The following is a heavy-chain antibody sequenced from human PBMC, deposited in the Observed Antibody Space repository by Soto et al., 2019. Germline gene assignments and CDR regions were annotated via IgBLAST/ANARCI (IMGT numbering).Heavy chain of an antibody. J-gene: IGHJ6*02. Sequence: SVKVSCKASGGTFSNYAINCVRQAPGQGLEWMGGVIPIIGATHYAQNFQGRVTIPADESTTTAYMELTTLTSGDTAGYYWERGPLWQQLAYGIDVWRQGSSGTVS. CDR2: VIPIIGAT. CDR1: GGTFSNYA. CDR3: ERGPLWQQLAYGIDV. V-gene: IGHV1-69*13. D-gene: IGHD6-13*01.